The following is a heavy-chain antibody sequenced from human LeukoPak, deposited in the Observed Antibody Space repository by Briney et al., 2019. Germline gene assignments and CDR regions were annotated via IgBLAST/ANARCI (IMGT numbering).Heavy chain of an antibody. J-gene: IGHJ4*02. D-gene: IGHD1-26*01. CDR1: GFIFSNHA. CDR2: ISYDGSIQ. V-gene: IGHV3-30-3*01. CDR3: VGEVGSRHMNS. Sequence: PGGSLRLSCSVSGFIFSNHAMHWVRQAPGKGLECVAYISYDGSIQLYGDSVKGRFTISKDNSKDMLFLQMNSLRVDDTAIYYCVGEVGSRHMNSWGQGTLLNVSS.